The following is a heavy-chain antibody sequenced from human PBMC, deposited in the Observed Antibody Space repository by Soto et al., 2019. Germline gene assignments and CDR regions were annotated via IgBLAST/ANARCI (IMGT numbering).Heavy chain of an antibody. CDR2: ISSGSSNI. Sequence: EVQLVESGGGLVKPGGSLTLSCAGSGFAFRSYNMNWVRQPPGKGLAWVASISSGSSNIYYADSVKGRFTISRDNAKDSLYLHMDSLGAADSAVYYCASATVVAGTFDFWGQGTLLTVSS. CDR3: ASATVVAGTFDF. J-gene: IGHJ4*02. V-gene: IGHV3-21*01. D-gene: IGHD2-15*01. CDR1: GFAFRSYN.